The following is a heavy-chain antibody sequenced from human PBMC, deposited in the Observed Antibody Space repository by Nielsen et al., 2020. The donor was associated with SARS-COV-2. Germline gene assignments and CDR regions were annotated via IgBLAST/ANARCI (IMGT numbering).Heavy chain of an antibody. CDR1: GFTFRRYA. CDR3: AKEGNSGSAYDH. Sequence: GESLKISCAASGFTFRRYAMSWVRRAPGKGLEWVSAISASGSSTCYGDSVKGRFTISRDNAINTLYLQMNSLRAEDTAVYYCAKEGNSGSAYDHWGQGTLVTVSS. J-gene: IGHJ5*02. CDR2: ISASGSST. V-gene: IGHV3-23*01. D-gene: IGHD1-26*01.